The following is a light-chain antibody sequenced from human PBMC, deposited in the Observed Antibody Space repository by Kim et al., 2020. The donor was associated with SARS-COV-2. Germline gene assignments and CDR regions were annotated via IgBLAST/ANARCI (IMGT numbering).Light chain of an antibody. J-gene: IGKJ2*01. CDR1: NCLAFNDGNTG. CDR2: NAS. Sequence: PAVVAGGSSNCLAFNDGNTGLSWFQQRPGKPPRRLSYNASDLDSGVPARFSGSGSGTEFTLKISRVEAEDVAAYYCMQGTTCPYTFGQGTKLEI. V-gene: IGKV2-30*01. CDR3: MQGTTCPYT.